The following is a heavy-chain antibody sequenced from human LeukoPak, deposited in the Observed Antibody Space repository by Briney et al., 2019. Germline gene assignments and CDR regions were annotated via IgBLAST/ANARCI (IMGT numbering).Heavy chain of an antibody. J-gene: IGHJ5*02. CDR1: GFTFSIYD. CDR3: ARDRGRYCSGGTCYDWFDP. D-gene: IGHD2-15*01. Sequence: PGGSLRLSCAASGFTFSIYDLSWVRQAPGKGLEWVSAISGGGGKTYYADSVKGRFTISRDNSKKTLYLQMNSLRAEDTALYHCARDRGRYCSGGTCYDWFDPWGQGTLVTVSS. CDR2: ISGGGGKT. V-gene: IGHV3-23*01.